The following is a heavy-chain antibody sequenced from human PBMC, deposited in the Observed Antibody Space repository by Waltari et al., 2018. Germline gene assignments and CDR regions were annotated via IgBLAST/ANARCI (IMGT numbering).Heavy chain of an antibody. J-gene: IGHJ3*01. CDR1: GMRFRNYA. Sequence: EAQMSESGGGSVQSGGSLTLACDVSGMRFRNYAMSWVRQAPGEGLEWVSLIDSGGSMTYYSDSVEGRFTISRDNARNTVYLQMSSLRVEDTAIYYCTKAPADGDVFDVWGHGTEVSVSS. CDR3: TKAPADGDVFDV. D-gene: IGHD7-27*01. V-gene: IGHV3-23*03. CDR2: IDSGGSMT.